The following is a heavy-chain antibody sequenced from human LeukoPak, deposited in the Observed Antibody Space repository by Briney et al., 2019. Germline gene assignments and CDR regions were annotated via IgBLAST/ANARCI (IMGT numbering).Heavy chain of an antibody. CDR3: ARDPGIMITFGGVNYGMDV. Sequence: SQTLSLTCTVSGGSISSGGYYWSWIRQPPGKGLEWLGYIYYSGSTNYNPSLKSRVTISVDTSKNQFSLKLSSVTAADTAVYYCARDPGIMITFGGVNYGMDVWGQGTTVTVSS. J-gene: IGHJ6*02. CDR1: GGSISSGGYY. V-gene: IGHV4-61*08. D-gene: IGHD3-16*01. CDR2: IYYSGST.